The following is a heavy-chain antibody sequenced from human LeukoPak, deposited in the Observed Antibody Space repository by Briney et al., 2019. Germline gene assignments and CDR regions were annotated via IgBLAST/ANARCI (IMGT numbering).Heavy chain of an antibody. V-gene: IGHV3-23*01. J-gene: IGHJ4*02. CDR1: GFTFSSYA. Sequence: GGSLRLSCAASGFTFSSYALSWVRQAPGKGLEWVSGITGSGGSTFYADSVKGRFTISRDNSKNTLYLEMNSLRAEDTAVYYCAKDLGRYRNNYFDYWGQGTLVTVSS. CDR2: ITGSGGST. D-gene: IGHD1-26*01. CDR3: AKDLGRYRNNYFDY.